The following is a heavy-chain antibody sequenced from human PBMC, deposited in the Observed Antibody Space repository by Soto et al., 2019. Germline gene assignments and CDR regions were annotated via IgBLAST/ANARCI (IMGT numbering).Heavy chain of an antibody. CDR2: IYYGGTT. D-gene: IGHD3-10*01. J-gene: IGHJ4*02. Sequence: QVQLQESGPGLVKPSQTLSLTCTVSGGSISSGGYYWISIRQHPGKGLEWIGYIYYGGTTYYNPSLKSRLTISVDTSKNQFSLKLSYVTAADTAVYYCASAPLYASGSYPLSDWGQGTLVTVSS. V-gene: IGHV4-31*03. CDR1: GGSISSGGYY. CDR3: ASAPLYASGSYPLSD.